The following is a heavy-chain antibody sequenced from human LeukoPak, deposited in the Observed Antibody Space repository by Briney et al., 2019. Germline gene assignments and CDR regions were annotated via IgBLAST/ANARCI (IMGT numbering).Heavy chain of an antibody. CDR2: INHSGST. D-gene: IGHD6-19*01. CDR3: ARLHLVSSGWYPMADS. Sequence: SETLSLTCAVYGGSFSGYYWSWIRQPPGKVLEWIGEINHSGSTNYTPSLKSRVTISVDTSKNQFSLKLSSVTAADTAVYYCARLHLVSSGWYPMADSWGQGTLVTVSS. CDR1: GGSFSGYY. V-gene: IGHV4-34*01. J-gene: IGHJ4*02.